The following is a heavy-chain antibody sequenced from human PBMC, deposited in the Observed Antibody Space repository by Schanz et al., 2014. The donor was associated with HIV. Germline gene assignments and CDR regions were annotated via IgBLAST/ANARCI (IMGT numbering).Heavy chain of an antibody. Sequence: QVQLVESGGGVVQPGRSLRLSCAASGFTFSSYAMHWVRQAPGKGLEWVAVISYDENNKYYADSVKGRFTISRHNSKNTLSLQMNSLRADDTAVYYCTRDLGSSYYYYGMDVWGQGTTVTVSS. V-gene: IGHV3-30-3*01. CDR3: TRDLGSSYYYYGMDV. CDR1: GFTFSSYA. D-gene: IGHD6-13*01. J-gene: IGHJ6*02. CDR2: ISYDENNK.